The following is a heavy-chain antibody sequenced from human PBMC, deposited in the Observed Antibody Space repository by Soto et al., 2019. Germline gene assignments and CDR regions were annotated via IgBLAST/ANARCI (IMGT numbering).Heavy chain of an antibody. CDR1: GFTFSSYA. J-gene: IGHJ4*02. V-gene: IGHV3-30-3*01. CDR2: ISYDGSNK. D-gene: IGHD3-22*01. Sequence: QVQLVESGGGVVQPGRSLRLSCAASGFTFSSYAMHWVRQAPGKGLEWVAVISYDGSNKYYADSVKGRFTISRDNSKNTLYLQRNSLRAEDTAVYYCASFEDSIGYYYAEREVNFDYWGQGSLVTVSS. CDR3: ASFEDSIGYYYAEREVNFDY.